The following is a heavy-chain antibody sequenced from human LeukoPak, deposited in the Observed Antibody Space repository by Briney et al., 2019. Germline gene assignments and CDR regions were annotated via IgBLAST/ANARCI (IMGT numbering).Heavy chain of an antibody. D-gene: IGHD2-15*01. CDR3: ASYYCSSGSCYFDH. Sequence: GGSLRLSCEVSGFIAGYNYMSWVRQAPGKGLEWVSVIYRGDTYYADSVKGRFTISRDDSKNTVFLQKNNLRVEDTAEYFCASYYCSSGSCYFDHWGQGTLVTVSS. CDR2: IYRGDT. J-gene: IGHJ4*02. V-gene: IGHV3-53*01. CDR1: GFIAGYNY.